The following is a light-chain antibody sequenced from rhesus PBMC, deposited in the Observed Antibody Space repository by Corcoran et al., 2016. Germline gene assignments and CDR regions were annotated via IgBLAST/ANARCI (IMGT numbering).Light chain of an antibody. CDR3: QQYSSRPWT. CDR2: KAS. V-gene: IGKV1-22*01. CDR1: QGISSW. Sequence: DIQMTQSPSSLSASVGDTVTITCRASQGISSWLAWYQQKPGKAPKLLIYKASSLQRGVPSRFSGSGSVTDFTLTISSLHAEEFAAYYCQQYSSRPWTFGQGTKVEIK. J-gene: IGKJ1*01.